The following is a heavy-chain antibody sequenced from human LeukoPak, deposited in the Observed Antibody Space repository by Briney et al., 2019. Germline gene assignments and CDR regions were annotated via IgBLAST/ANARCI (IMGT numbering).Heavy chain of an antibody. V-gene: IGHV1-2*02. CDR3: ARTKREGKYSSAWSYRGRPDYYYYYGMDV. Sequence: ASVKASCKAFGYTFNGYYMHWVRQAPGRGLEWMGWINPDSGDTNYAQKFQGRVTMTRDTSISTAYLELSWLRSDDTAVYYCARTKREGKYSSAWSYRGRPDYYYYYGMDVWGQGTTVTVSS. D-gene: IGHD6-19*01. J-gene: IGHJ6*02. CDR2: INPDSGDT. CDR1: GYTFNGYY.